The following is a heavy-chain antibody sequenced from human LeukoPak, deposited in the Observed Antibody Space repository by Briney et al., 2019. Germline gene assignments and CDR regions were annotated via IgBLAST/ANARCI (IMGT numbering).Heavy chain of an antibody. V-gene: IGHV7-4-1*02. J-gene: IGHJ6*03. CDR3: ARTLSGYDFWSGYSYYYYYMDV. CDR2: INTNTGNP. CDR1: GYTFTGYY. Sequence: ASVKVSCKASGYTFTGYYMHWVRQAPGQGLEWMGWINTNTGNPTYAQGFTGRFVFSLDTSVSTAYLQISSLKAEDTAVYYCARTLSGYDFWSGYSYYYYYMDVWGKGTTVTVSS. D-gene: IGHD3-3*01.